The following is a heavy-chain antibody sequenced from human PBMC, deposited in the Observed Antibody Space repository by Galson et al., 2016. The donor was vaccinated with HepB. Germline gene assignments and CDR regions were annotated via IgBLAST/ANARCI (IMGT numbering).Heavy chain of an antibody. V-gene: IGHV3-33*06. CDR1: GFTFSNFA. D-gene: IGHD4-11*01. CDR3: AKVATPNRNYENWFDS. Sequence: SLRLSCAASGFTFSNFAMHWVRQAPGKGLEWVAVIWYDGTSKYYVDSVKGRFTISRDNPKNTLNLQMNSLRAEDTAVYYCAKVATPNRNYENWFDSWGQGTLVTVSS. J-gene: IGHJ5*01. CDR2: IWYDGTSK.